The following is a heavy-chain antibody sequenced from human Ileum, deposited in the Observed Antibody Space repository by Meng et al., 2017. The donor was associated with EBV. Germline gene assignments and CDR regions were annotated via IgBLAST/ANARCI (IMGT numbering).Heavy chain of an antibody. CDR3: AYYTAGRGGVGS. Sequence: VQLRCWGPGLGKLSETLVLSCSVSVASVSRGGYHWSWILQPPGKGLEWIGCMYDSDSGKAKYNPSLNSRVIISLDTSKNHFVLKLTSVTAADTAVYYCAYYTAGRGGVGSWGQGTLVTVSS. CDR1: VASVSRGGYH. CDR2: MYDSDSGKA. J-gene: IGHJ4*02. D-gene: IGHD2-8*02. V-gene: IGHV4-61*03.